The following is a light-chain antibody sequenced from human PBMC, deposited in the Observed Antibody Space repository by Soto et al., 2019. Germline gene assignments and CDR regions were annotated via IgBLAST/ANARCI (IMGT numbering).Light chain of an antibody. V-gene: IGLV2-23*01. CDR1: SSDVGNYNL. CDR2: EGS. Sequence: QSVLAQPASVSGSPGQSITISCTVPSSDVGNYNLVSWYQKHPGKVPKLMIYEGSKRPSGVSHRFSGSQSGNTASLAISGLQAEDEADYYCCSYAGSKTYVIGTGTKVTVL. CDR3: CSYAGSKTYV. J-gene: IGLJ1*01.